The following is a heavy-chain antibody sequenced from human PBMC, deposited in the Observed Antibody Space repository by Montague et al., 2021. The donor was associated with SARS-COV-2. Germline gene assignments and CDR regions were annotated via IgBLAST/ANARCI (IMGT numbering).Heavy chain of an antibody. Sequence: TLSLTCTVSGGSISSGSYYWSWIRQPAGKGLEWIGRIYTSGSTNYXXXLKSRVTISVDTSKNQFSLKLSSVTAADTAVYYCARDVLFRTYYDFWSGYHGLSYMDVWGQGTTVTVSS. CDR2: IYTSGST. J-gene: IGHJ6*03. CDR1: GGSISSGSYY. D-gene: IGHD3-3*01. V-gene: IGHV4-61*02. CDR3: ARDVLFRTYYDFWSGYHGLSYMDV.